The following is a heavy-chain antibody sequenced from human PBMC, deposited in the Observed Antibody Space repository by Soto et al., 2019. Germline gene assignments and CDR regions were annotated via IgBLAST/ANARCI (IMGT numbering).Heavy chain of an antibody. CDR2: IKSKTDGGTT. V-gene: IGHV3-15*01. Sequence: PGGSLRLSCAASGFTFSNARMSWVRQAPGKGLEWVGRIKSKTDGGTTDYAAPVKGRFTISRDDSKNTLYLQMNSLKTEDTAVYYCTTHIAARLWSYGDYVEYWGQGTLVTVSS. D-gene: IGHD6-6*01. CDR3: TTHIAARLWSYGDYVEY. J-gene: IGHJ4*02. CDR1: GFTFSNAR.